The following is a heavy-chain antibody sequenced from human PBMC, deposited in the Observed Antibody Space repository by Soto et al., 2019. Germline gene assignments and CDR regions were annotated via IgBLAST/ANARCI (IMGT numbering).Heavy chain of an antibody. V-gene: IGHV3-48*02. Sequence: GGSLRLSCVASGFSFSACRIYWVRQAPGKGLQLVAYISGSGGIIDYADSVKGRFTISSDNAQNSGYLQIHSLRDEATAVYYCARAPVGGAPDRWGQGPLVTVSS. CDR1: GFSFSACR. CDR2: ISGSGGII. J-gene: IGHJ5*02. D-gene: IGHD1-26*01. CDR3: ARAPVGGAPDR.